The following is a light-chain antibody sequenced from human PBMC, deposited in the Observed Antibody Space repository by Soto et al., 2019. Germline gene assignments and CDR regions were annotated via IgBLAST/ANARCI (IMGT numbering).Light chain of an antibody. CDR3: CSYAGTYTFYV. J-gene: IGLJ1*01. Sequence: QSVLTQPRSVSGSPGRSVTISCTGTSSDVGGYDLVSWYQQHPGKAPKLMIYDVTKRPSGVPDRFSGSRSGNTASLTISGLQAEDDADYYCCSYAGTYTFYVFGTGTKVTVL. CDR1: SSDVGGYDL. V-gene: IGLV2-11*01. CDR2: DVT.